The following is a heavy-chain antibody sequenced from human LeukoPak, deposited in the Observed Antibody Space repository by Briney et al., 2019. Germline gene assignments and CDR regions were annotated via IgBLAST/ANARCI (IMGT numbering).Heavy chain of an antibody. CDR3: TASDHLYCSSSSCHFDY. D-gene: IGHD2-2*01. Sequence: GGSLRLSCTPSGVSFGDYGMSWVRQAPGKGLEWVSFIQSKTYSEGTMYAASVRGRFTISRDDSRSTAYLQMNSLKTEDAAVYYCTASDHLYCSSSSCHFDYWGQGTLVTVAS. CDR2: IQSKTYSEGT. CDR1: GVSFGDYG. J-gene: IGHJ4*02. V-gene: IGHV3-49*04.